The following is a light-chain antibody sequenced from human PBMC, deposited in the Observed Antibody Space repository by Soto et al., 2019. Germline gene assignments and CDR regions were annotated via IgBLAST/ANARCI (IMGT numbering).Light chain of an antibody. J-gene: IGKJ4*01. CDR2: WAS. CDR1: QSLLYRSNNKNY. Sequence: DIVMTQSPDSLAVSLGERATINCKSSQSLLYRSNNKNYLAWYQQKPGQPPKLLIYWASTRESGVPDRFSGSGSETDFTLTISSLQAEDVAVYYCQQYSSSPALTVGGGTKVEIK. V-gene: IGKV4-1*01. CDR3: QQYSSSPALT.